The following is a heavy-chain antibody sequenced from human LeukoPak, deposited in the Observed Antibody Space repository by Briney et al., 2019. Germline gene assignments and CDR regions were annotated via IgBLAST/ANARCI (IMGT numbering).Heavy chain of an antibody. Sequence: SETLSLTCTVSGGSVNNSPYYWGWIRQPPGKGLEWIGTISYSGTTYYNPSLKSRVTITVDMSRNQFALKLNSVSAADTAVYFCARDAAGEGRLVITWFDAWGQGTLVTVSS. CDR1: GGSVNNSPYY. J-gene: IGHJ5*02. CDR3: ARDAAGEGRLVITWFDA. CDR2: ISYSGTT. V-gene: IGHV4-39*06. D-gene: IGHD3-9*01.